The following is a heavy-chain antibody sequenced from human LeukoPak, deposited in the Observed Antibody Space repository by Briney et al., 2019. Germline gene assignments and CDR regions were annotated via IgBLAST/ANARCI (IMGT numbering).Heavy chain of an antibody. CDR1: GYTFTSYD. V-gene: IGHV1-8*01. Sequence: ASVKVSCKASGYTFTSYDINWVRQATGQGLEWMGWMNPNSDNTGYAQKFQGRVTMTRNTSISTTYMELSSLRSEDTAVYYCARGGPITMVRGAYYYYGMDVWGQGTTVTVSS. J-gene: IGHJ6*02. D-gene: IGHD3-10*01. CDR2: MNPNSDNT. CDR3: ARGGPITMVRGAYYYYGMDV.